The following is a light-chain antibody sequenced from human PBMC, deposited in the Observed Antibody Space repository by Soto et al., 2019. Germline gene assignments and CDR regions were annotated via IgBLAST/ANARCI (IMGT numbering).Light chain of an antibody. Sequence: DVVMTQSPLSLPVTLGQPASISCRSTQSLVSRDGDTYLTWLQQRPGQSPGRRVYRVSGRESGVTDRFSGGGSATAFTLKISSVEAEDVGVSYCMQGSHWPGTFGQGTKVDIK. CDR3: MQGSHWPGT. J-gene: IGKJ1*01. CDR1: QSLVSRDGDTY. V-gene: IGKV2-30*01. CDR2: RVS.